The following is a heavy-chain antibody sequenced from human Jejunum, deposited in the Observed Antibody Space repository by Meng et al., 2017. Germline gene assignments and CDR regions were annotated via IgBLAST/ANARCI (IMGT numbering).Heavy chain of an antibody. V-gene: IGHV3-7*01. D-gene: IGHD3-22*01. Sequence: GGSLRLSCAASEFTFSSYWISWVRQAPGKGLEWVAKIKQDGSEKYYVDSVKGRFTISRDNAKNSLYLQMDSRRVEDTAVYYCARGGYQYEYWGQGTLVTVSS. CDR2: IKQDGSEK. CDR3: ARGGYQYEY. J-gene: IGHJ4*02. CDR1: EFTFSSYW.